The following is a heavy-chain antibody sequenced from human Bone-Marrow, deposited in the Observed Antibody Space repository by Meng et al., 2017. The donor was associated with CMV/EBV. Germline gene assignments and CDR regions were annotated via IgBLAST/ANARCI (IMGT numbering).Heavy chain of an antibody. CDR2: IWSDGSNK. J-gene: IGHJ3*02. CDR1: GFSFSTFA. Sequence: GESLKISCATSGFSFSTFAMHWVRQAPGKGLEWVAVIWSDGSNKYYAEYVKGRFTISRDNSKNTLYLQMNSLRGEDTAIYYCARDGGGGDSHDAFVIWGQGTMVTVSS. CDR3: ARDGGGGDSHDAFVI. D-gene: IGHD3-16*01. V-gene: IGHV3-33*01.